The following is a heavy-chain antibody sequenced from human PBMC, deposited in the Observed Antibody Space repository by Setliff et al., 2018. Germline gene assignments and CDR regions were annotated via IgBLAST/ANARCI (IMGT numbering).Heavy chain of an antibody. CDR1: GGSLRGNAIF. CDR2: IYYTGDP. Sequence: SETLSLTCAVSGGSLRGNAIFWGWIRQPPGKGLEWIGSIYYTGDPYYNPSLKSRVTMSVDTSRNQLSLKLTSVTAADTAVYYCARHVGSRSRGYNYYYYYMDVWGKGTTVTVSS. D-gene: IGHD3-10*01. V-gene: IGHV4-39*01. CDR3: ARHVGSRSRGYNYYYYYMDV. J-gene: IGHJ6*03.